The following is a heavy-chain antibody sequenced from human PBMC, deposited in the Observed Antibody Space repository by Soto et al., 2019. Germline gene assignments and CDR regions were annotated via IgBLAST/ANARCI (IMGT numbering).Heavy chain of an antibody. V-gene: IGHV4-39*01. CDR1: GGSISSSSYY. CDR3: AVFWSGYSNFDY. D-gene: IGHD3-3*01. J-gene: IGHJ4*02. CDR2: IYYSGST. Sequence: SETLSLTCTVSGGSISSSSYYWGWIRQPPGKGLEWIGSIYYSGSTYYNPSLKSRVTISVDTSKNQFSLKLSSVTAADTAVYYCAVFWSGYSNFDYWGQGTLVTVSS.